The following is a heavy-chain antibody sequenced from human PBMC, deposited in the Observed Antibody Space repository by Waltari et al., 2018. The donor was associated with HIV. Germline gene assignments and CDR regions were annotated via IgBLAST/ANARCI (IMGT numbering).Heavy chain of an antibody. Sequence: QVTLRESGPALVKTTQTLTLTCTFSGFSLNMSGMCVSWIRQPPGKALEWLARIDWDDDKYYSTSLKTRLTISKDTSKNQVVLTMTNMDPVDTATYYCARSEITMVRGATYGMDVWGQGTTVSVSS. CDR3: ARSEITMVRGATYGMDV. CDR2: IDWDDDK. CDR1: GFSLNMSGMC. D-gene: IGHD3-10*01. J-gene: IGHJ6*02. V-gene: IGHV2-70*15.